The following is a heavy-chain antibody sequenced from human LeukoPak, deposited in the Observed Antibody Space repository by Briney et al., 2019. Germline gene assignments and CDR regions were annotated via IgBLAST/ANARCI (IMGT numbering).Heavy chain of an antibody. CDR1: GYSFTSYW. J-gene: IGHJ4*02. CDR2: IYPGDSDT. V-gene: IGHV5-51*01. CDR3: ATGEVIVGARY. Sequence: GESLKISCKGSGYSFTSYWIGWVRQMPGKGLEWMGIIYPGDSDTRYSPSFQGQVTSPADKSISTAYLQWSSLKASDTAVYYCATGEVIVGARYWGQGTLVTVSS. D-gene: IGHD1-26*01.